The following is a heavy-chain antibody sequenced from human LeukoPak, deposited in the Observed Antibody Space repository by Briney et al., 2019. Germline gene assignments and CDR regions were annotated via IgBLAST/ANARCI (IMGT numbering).Heavy chain of an antibody. J-gene: IGHJ4*02. Sequence: ASVKVSCKASGYTFTSYAMHWVRQAPGQRLEWMGWINAGNGNTKYSQKFQGRVTMTEDTSTDTAYMELSSLRSEDTAVYYCATSGQLGLDYWGQGTLVTVSS. CDR3: ATSGQLGLDY. CDR2: INAGNGNT. V-gene: IGHV1-3*01. D-gene: IGHD6-13*01. CDR1: GYTFTSYA.